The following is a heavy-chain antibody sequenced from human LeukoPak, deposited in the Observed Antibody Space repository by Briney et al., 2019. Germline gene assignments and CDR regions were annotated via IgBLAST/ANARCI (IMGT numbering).Heavy chain of an antibody. CDR3: ARDEGGRYQYYFDY. CDR1: GFTFSKRE. V-gene: IGHV3-48*03. D-gene: IGHD1-26*01. Sequence: PGESLRLSCEASGFTFSKREMNWVRQGPGKGRGWISYISSSGSTINYADSVKGRFTISRDNAKNTLYLQMNILRAEDTAVYYCARDEGGRYQYYFDYWGQGTLVTVSS. CDR2: ISSSGSTI. J-gene: IGHJ4*02.